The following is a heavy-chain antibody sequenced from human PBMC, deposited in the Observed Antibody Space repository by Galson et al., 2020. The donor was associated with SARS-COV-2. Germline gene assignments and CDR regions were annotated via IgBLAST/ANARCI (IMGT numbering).Heavy chain of an antibody. V-gene: IGHV4-31*03. D-gene: IGHD2-8*01. CDR2: INDSGTA. CDR1: GNSITSTSYY. Sequence: ASETLSLTCTVTGNSITSTSYYWSWIRQHPGKGLERIGNINDSGTATYNPSLKSRLTISGDTSKNQFSLNLNSVTAADTAIYYCARGAGPATLTRGLMIGVDSWGQGTLVTVSS. CDR3: ARGAGPATLTRGLMIGVDS. J-gene: IGHJ4*02.